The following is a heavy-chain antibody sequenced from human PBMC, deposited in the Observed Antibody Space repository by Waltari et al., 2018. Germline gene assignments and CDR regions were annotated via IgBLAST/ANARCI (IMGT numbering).Heavy chain of an antibody. Sequence: QVQLQESGPGLVKPSETLSLTCTVSGGSISSSYWSWLRQPPGKGLEWIGYIYYSGSTNYNPSLKSRVTISVDTSKNQFSLKLSSVTAADTAVYYCATSSAGDFWSGYYDAFDIWGQGTMVTVSS. J-gene: IGHJ3*02. V-gene: IGHV4-59*01. D-gene: IGHD3-3*01. CDR3: ATSSAGDFWSGYYDAFDI. CDR2: IYYSGST. CDR1: GGSISSSY.